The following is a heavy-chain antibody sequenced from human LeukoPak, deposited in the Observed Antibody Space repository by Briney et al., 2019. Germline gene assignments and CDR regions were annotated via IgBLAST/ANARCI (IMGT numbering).Heavy chain of an antibody. V-gene: IGHV3-7*05. CDR3: ARVGDAYYYDPRTYFDY. D-gene: IGHD3-22*01. Sequence: PGGSLRLSCTASGFTFSSYWMNWVRQAPGKGLEWVANIKQDGSEKYYVDSVKGRFTISRDNAKKSLYLQMNSLRAEDTAVYYCARVGDAYYYDPRTYFDYWGQGTLVTVSS. CDR2: IKQDGSEK. CDR1: GFTFSSYW. J-gene: IGHJ4*02.